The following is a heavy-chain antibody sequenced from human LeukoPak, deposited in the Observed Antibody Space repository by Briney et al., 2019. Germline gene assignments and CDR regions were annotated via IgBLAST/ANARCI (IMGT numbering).Heavy chain of an antibody. J-gene: IGHJ4*02. V-gene: IGHV1-24*01. CDR2: FDPEDGET. CDR1: GYTLTELS. CDR3: ATGMVPGYCSGGSCSSSGDY. D-gene: IGHD2-15*01. Sequence: ASVKVSCKVSGYTLTELSMHWVRQAPGKGLEWMGGFDPEDGETIYAQKFQGRVTMTEDTSTDTDYMELSSVRSEDTAVYSCATGMVPGYCSGGSCSSSGDYWGQGTLVTVYS.